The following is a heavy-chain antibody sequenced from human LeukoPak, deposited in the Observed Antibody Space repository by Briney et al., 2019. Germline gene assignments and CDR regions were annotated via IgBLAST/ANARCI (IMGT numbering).Heavy chain of an antibody. J-gene: IGHJ4*02. D-gene: IGHD3-22*01. CDR2: IKQDGSER. CDR3: ASEHQTYYYDSSGPYFDY. Sequence: GGSLRLSCAASGFTFSSYWMSWVRQAPGKGLEWVANIKQDGSERYYVDSVKGRFTISRDNAKNSLYLQMNSLRAEDTAVCYCASEHQTYYYDSSGPYFDYWGQGTLVTVSS. V-gene: IGHV3-7*01. CDR1: GFTFSSYW.